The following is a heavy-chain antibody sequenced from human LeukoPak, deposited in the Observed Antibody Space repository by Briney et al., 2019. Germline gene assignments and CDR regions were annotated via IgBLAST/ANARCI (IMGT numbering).Heavy chain of an antibody. CDR1: GFTFSSYS. J-gene: IGHJ4*02. V-gene: IGHV3-48*01. CDR3: AREGPYSSSND. D-gene: IGHD6-6*01. CDR2: ISTSGATI. Sequence: GGSLRLSCGASGFTFSSYSMNWVRQAPGKGLEWVSFISTSGATIYYADSVKGRFTISRNNAKNSLYLQMSSLRAEDTAVHYCAREGPYSSSNDWGQGTLVTVSS.